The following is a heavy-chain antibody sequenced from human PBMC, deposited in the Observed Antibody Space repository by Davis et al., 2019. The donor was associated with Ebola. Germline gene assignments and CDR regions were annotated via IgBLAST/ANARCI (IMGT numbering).Heavy chain of an antibody. J-gene: IGHJ4*02. Sequence: GESLKISSAASGSSFTSYSMNWDRQAPGKGLEWVAYISGGYTYYAESVKGRFTISRDSAKDSLYLHMDSLRDDDTAVYYCARVYNWGFDFWGQGTLVTVSS. V-gene: IGHV3-48*02. CDR2: ISGGYT. CDR1: GSSFTSYS. D-gene: IGHD1-20*01. CDR3: ARVYNWGFDF.